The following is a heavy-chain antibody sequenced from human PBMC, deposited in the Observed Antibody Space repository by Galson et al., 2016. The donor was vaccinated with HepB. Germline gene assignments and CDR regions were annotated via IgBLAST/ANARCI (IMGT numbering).Heavy chain of an antibody. D-gene: IGHD4-11*01. Sequence: SVKVSCKASGYSFTSHYVHWVRQAPGQGLEWMGMINPSGGSTSYAQKFQGRVTMTRDTSTSTVYVELSSLTSEDTAVYYCARDSNPDGYYYYYYMDVWGKGTTVTVSS. V-gene: IGHV1-46*01. J-gene: IGHJ6*03. CDR1: GYSFTSHY. CDR3: ARDSNPDGYYYYYYMDV. CDR2: INPSGGST.